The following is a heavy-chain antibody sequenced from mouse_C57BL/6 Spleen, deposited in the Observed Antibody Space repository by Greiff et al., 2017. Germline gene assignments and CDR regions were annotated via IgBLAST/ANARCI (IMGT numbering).Heavy chain of an antibody. CDR1: GYTFTSYG. J-gene: IGHJ2*01. CDR3: ARRSLITTVVATNY. D-gene: IGHD1-1*01. CDR2: IYPRSGNT. V-gene: IGHV1-81*01. Sequence: QVQLQPSGAELARPGASVKLSCKASGYTFTSYGISWVKQRTGQGLEWIGEIYPRSGNTYYNEKFKGKATLTADKSSSTAYMELRSLTSEDSSVYFCARRSLITTVVATNYWGQGTTLTVSS.